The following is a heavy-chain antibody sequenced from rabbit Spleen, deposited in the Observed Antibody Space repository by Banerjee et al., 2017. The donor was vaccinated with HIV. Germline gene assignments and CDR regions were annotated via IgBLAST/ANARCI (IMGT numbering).Heavy chain of an antibody. CDR3: ARDTSSSFSSYGMDL. CDR2: IDAGSSGFT. Sequence: QSLEESGGDLVQPGASLTLTCTASGFSFSSSYWICWVRQAPGKGLEWIACIDAGSSGFTYFATWAKGRFTISKTSSTTVTLQMTRLTAADTATYFCARDTSSSFSSYGMDLWGQGTLVTV. V-gene: IGHV1S40*01. CDR1: GFSFSSSYW. D-gene: IGHD1-1*01. J-gene: IGHJ6*01.